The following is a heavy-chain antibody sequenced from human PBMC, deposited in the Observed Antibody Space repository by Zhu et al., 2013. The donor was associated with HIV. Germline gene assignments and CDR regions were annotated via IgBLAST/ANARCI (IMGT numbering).Heavy chain of an antibody. V-gene: IGHV1-69*06. CDR3: ARDFADSSGYYYSSWYYFDY. CDR1: GGTFSSYA. J-gene: IGHJ4*02. D-gene: IGHD3-22*01. Sequence: QVQLVQSGAEVKKPGSSVKVSCKASGGTFSSYAISWVRQAPGQGLEWMGGIIPIFGTANYAQKFQGRVTITADKSTSTAYMELSSLRSEDTAVYYCARDFADSSGYYYSSWYYFDYWGQGTLVTVSS. CDR2: IIPIFGTA.